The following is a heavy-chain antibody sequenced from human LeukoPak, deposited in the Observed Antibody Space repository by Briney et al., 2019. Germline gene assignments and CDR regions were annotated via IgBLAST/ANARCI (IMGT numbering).Heavy chain of an antibody. D-gene: IGHD4-11*01. V-gene: IGHV4-59*01. J-gene: IGHJ5*02. Sequence: SETLSLTCTVSGGSISGYYWSWIRQPPGKGLEWIGYIYYSGSTNYNPSLKSRVTISVDTSKNQFSLKLSSVTAADTAVYYCARVSSKPPHIWFDPWGQGTLVTVSS. CDR2: IYYSGST. CDR3: ARVSSKPPHIWFDP. CDR1: GGSISGYY.